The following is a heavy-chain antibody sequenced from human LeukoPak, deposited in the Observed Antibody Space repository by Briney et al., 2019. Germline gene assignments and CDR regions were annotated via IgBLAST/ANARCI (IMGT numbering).Heavy chain of an antibody. Sequence: PSETLCLTCAVSDDSLSSHYWTWIRQPPGKGLEWIGYISYIGSTNYKPSLKSRVTISIDTSRIQFSLRLSSVTAADTAVYYCARDLVTVTKGFDIWGQGTMVSVSS. V-gene: IGHV4-59*11. J-gene: IGHJ3*02. CDR3: ARDLVTVTKGFDI. CDR2: ISYIGST. D-gene: IGHD4-17*01. CDR1: DDSLSSHY.